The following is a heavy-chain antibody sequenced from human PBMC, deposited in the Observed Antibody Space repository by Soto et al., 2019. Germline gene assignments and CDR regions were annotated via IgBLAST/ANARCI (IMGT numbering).Heavy chain of an antibody. Sequence: ASVKVSCKASGYTFSSYHISWVRQAPGQGLEWMGWISAYNGNTNYAQKLQGRVTMTTDTSTSTAYMELRSLRDEDTAVYYCARDGQLVPAHVPYFDYWGQGTLVTVSS. CDR1: GYTFSSYH. D-gene: IGHD6-6*01. J-gene: IGHJ4*02. V-gene: IGHV1-18*01. CDR2: ISAYNGNT. CDR3: ARDGQLVPAHVPYFDY.